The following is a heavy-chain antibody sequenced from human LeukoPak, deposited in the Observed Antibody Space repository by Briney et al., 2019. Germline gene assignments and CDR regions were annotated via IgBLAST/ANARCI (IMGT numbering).Heavy chain of an antibody. V-gene: IGHV4-61*02. J-gene: IGHJ4*02. CDR3: ARDWSSSWVYFDY. Sequence: SETLSLTCTVSGDSISSGDYYWSWIRQPAGKGLEWIGRISSSGSTKYNPSLKSRVTISLDTSKNQFSLKLTSVTAADTAVYYCARDWSSSWVYFDYWGQGTLVTVSS. CDR1: GDSISSGDYY. D-gene: IGHD6-13*01. CDR2: ISSSGST.